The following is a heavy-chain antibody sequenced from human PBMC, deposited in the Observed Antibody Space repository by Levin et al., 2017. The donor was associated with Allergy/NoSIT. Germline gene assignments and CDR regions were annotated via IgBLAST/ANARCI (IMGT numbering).Heavy chain of an antibody. V-gene: IGHV4-34*01. CDR3: ARGRRSDL. Sequence: PSETLSLTCAVYGGSFSGYYWSWIRQPPGKGLEWIGEINHSGSTNYNPSLKSRVTISVDTSKNQFSLKLSSVTAADTAVYYCARGRRSDLWGRGTLVTVSS. CDR1: GGSFSGYY. J-gene: IGHJ2*01. D-gene: IGHD4-17*01. CDR2: INHSGST.